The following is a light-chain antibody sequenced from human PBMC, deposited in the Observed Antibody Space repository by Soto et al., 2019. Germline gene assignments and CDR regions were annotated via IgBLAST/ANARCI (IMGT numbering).Light chain of an antibody. Sequence: EIVMTQSPATLSVSPGERATLSCRASQSVGSNLAWYQQKPGQAPRVLIYDASTRATGFSARFSGSGSGTHFTLTITSLQAEDVAVYYCQQYYSSPPTFGQGTKV. CDR3: QQYYSSPPT. J-gene: IGKJ1*01. CDR1: QSVGSN. CDR2: DAS. V-gene: IGKV3-15*01.